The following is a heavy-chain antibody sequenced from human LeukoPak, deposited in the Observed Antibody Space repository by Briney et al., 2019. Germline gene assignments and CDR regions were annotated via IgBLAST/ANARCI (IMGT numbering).Heavy chain of an antibody. J-gene: IGHJ3*02. Sequence: GGALRVACVAPGFTFRESRTRAVPHGPGRGVLWGSRIKSVGIGTNTADSVKSRFTTSTDNAENTLYLQINTARAVDTAVYYCASRIDGYNAFDIWGQGTMVTVSS. D-gene: IGHD5-24*01. CDR3: ASRIDGYNAFDI. V-gene: IGHV3-74*01. CDR1: GFTFRESR. CDR2: IKSVGIGT.